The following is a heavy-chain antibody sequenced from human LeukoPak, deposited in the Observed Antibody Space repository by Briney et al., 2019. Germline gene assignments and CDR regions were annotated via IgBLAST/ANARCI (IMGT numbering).Heavy chain of an antibody. D-gene: IGHD3-3*01. CDR3: ARDMSIFGVVIPLEAYFDY. Sequence: GGSLRLSCAASEFTFSSYSMNWVRQAPGKGLEWVSSISSSSSYIYYADSVKGRFTISRDNAKNSLYLQMNSLRAEDTAVYYCARDMSIFGVVIPLEAYFDYWGQGTLVTVSS. CDR1: EFTFSSYS. CDR2: ISSSSSYI. V-gene: IGHV3-21*01. J-gene: IGHJ4*02.